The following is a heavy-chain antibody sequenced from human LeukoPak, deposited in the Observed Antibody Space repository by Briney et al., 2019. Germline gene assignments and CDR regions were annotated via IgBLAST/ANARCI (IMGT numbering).Heavy chain of an antibody. J-gene: IGHJ6*03. CDR2: IYYSDST. CDR1: GYSISSGYF. V-gene: IGHV4-61*01. Sequence: SETLSLTCTVSGYSISSGYFWSWIRQPPGKGLECIAYIYYSDSTNYNPSLKSRVTVSVDTSKNQFSLKLSSVTAADTAVYYCARFPGGAEYRHYYYMDVWGTGTTVTVSS. CDR3: ARFPGGAEYRHYYYMDV. D-gene: IGHD1-14*01.